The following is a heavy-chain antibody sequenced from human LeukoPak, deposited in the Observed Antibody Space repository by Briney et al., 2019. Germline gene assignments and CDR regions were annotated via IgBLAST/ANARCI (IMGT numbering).Heavy chain of an antibody. J-gene: IGHJ3*02. D-gene: IGHD3-10*01. CDR3: ATDGTVQFGEPLKGRAFDI. CDR1: GYTLTELS. V-gene: IGHV1-24*01. CDR2: FDPDDGET. Sequence: ASVKVSCQVSGYTLTELSMHWVRQAPGKGLEWMGGFDPDDGETIYAQKFQGRLTMTEDTSTDTAYMELSSLRSEDTAVYYCATDGTVQFGEPLKGRAFDIWGQGTMVTVSS.